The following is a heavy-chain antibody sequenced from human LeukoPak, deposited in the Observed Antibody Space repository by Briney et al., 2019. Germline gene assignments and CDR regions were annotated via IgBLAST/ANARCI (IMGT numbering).Heavy chain of an antibody. Sequence: GGSLRLSCAASGFAFSSYAMSWVRQAPGKGLEWVSDISGSGGSTYYADSVKGRFTISRDNSKNTLYLQMNSLRAKDTAVYYCAKGASGSYHTPYDYWGQGTLVTVSS. J-gene: IGHJ4*02. D-gene: IGHD1-26*01. CDR3: AKGASGSYHTPYDY. CDR2: ISGSGGST. CDR1: GFAFSSYA. V-gene: IGHV3-23*01.